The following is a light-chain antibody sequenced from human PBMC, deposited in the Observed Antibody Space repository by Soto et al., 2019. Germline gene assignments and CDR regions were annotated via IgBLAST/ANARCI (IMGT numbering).Light chain of an antibody. CDR3: QQYIKWPIT. V-gene: IGKV3-15*01. J-gene: IGKJ5*01. CDR1: QTVSSN. CDR2: DAS. Sequence: EFVLTQSPGTLSLSPGERATLSCRASQTVSSNLAWYQQKPGQAPRLLISDASTGATGIPARFSGSGSGTEFTLSVSSLQSEDFAVYYCQQYIKWPITFGQGTRLEIK.